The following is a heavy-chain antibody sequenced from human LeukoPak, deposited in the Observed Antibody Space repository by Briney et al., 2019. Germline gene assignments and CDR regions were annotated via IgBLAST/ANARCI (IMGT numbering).Heavy chain of an antibody. V-gene: IGHV3-20*04. D-gene: IGHD4-17*01. J-gene: IGHJ6*03. Sequence: GGSLRLSCAASGFTFDDYGMSWVRQAPGKGLEWVSGINWNGGSTGYADSVKGRFTISRDNAKNSLYLQMNSLRAEDTALYYCARFGDPNYYYYYYMDVWGKGTTVTVSS. CDR2: INWNGGST. CDR1: GFTFDDYG. CDR3: ARFGDPNYYYYYYMDV.